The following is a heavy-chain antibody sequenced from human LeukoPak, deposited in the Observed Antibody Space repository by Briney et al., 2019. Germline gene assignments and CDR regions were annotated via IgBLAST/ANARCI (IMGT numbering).Heavy chain of an antibody. J-gene: IGHJ2*01. CDR3: ARDSGIWYFDL. D-gene: IGHD1-14*01. CDR2: ISSRSSTI. V-gene: IGHV3-48*01. CDR1: GFTFSSYS. Sequence: PGGSLRLSCAASGFTFSSYSMNWVRQAPGKGLEGVSYISSRSSTIYYADSVKGRFTISRDNAKNSLYLQMNSLRAEDTAVYYCARDSGIWYFDLWGRGTLVTVSS.